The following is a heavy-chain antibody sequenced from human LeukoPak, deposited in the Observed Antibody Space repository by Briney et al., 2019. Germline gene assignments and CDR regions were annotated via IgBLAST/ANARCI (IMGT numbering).Heavy chain of an antibody. D-gene: IGHD1-26*01. CDR2: ISGSGGTT. V-gene: IGHV3-23*01. CDR3: AKGVGTTRYFDY. CDR1: GFTFSSYA. J-gene: IGHJ4*02. Sequence: PGGSLRLSCAASGFTFSSYAMHWVRQAPGKGLEWVSVISGSGGTTYYADSVKGRFTISRDNSKNTLYLQMNSLRAEDTAVYYCAKGVGTTRYFDYWGQGTLVTVSS.